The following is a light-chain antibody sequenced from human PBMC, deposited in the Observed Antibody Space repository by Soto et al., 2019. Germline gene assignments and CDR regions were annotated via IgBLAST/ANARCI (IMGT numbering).Light chain of an antibody. CDR1: QSVSGR. CDR3: QQYYSTPIT. CDR2: GVS. Sequence: IAMTQSPATLSLSPGERATLSCKASQSVSGRLAWYKQKRGQAPRLLIYGVSTRATGISARFSGSGSGTEFTLTISSLKSEDFEVYYCQQYYSTPITFGQGTRLEIK. V-gene: IGKV3-15*01. J-gene: IGKJ5*01.